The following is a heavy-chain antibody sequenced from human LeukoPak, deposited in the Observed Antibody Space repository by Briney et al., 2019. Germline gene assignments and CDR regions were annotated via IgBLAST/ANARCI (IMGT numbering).Heavy chain of an antibody. CDR3: AKGTTMVRGVIITFDD. J-gene: IGHJ4*02. Sequence: QPGGSLRLSCAASGFTFSSYAMSWVRQAPGKGLEWVSVISGSGGSTYYADSVKGRFTISRDNSKNTLYLQMNSLRAEDTAVYYCAKGTTMVRGVIITFDDWGQGTLVTVSS. D-gene: IGHD3-10*01. CDR2: ISGSGGST. CDR1: GFTFSSYA. V-gene: IGHV3-23*01.